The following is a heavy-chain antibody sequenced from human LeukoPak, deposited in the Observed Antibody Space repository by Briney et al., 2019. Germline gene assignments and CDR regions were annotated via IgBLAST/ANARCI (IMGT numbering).Heavy chain of an antibody. CDR2: TYYRSKWYN. V-gene: IGHV6-1*01. CDR3: AREQRLVPFDWFDP. D-gene: IGHD6-13*01. J-gene: IGHJ5*02. Sequence: SQTLSLTCAISGDSVSSNSAAWNWIRLSPSRGLEWLGRTYYRSKWYNDYAVSVKSRITINPDTSKNQFSLQLNSVTPEDTAVYYCAREQRLVPFDWFDPWGQGTLVTVSS. CDR1: GDSVSSNSAA.